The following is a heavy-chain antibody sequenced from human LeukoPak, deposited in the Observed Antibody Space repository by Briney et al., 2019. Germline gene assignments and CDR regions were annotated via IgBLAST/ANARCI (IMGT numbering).Heavy chain of an antibody. D-gene: IGHD2-15*01. J-gene: IGHJ6*02. Sequence: QSGGSLRLSCAASGFTFSSHWMHWVRQAPGKGLVWVSRINSDGSSTSYADSVKGRFTISRDNSKNTLYLQMNSLRAEDTVVYYCAKELIVVVVAATLLHYGMDVWGQGTTVTVSS. CDR1: GFTFSSHW. V-gene: IGHV3-74*01. CDR2: INSDGSST. CDR3: AKELIVVVVAATLLHYGMDV.